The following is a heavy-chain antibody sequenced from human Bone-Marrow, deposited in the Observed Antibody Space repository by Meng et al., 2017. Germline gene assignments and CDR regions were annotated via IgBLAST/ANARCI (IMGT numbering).Heavy chain of an antibody. CDR1: GGTFSSYA. CDR2: IIPIFGTA. CDR3: ARVYEYSSSWYQRWFDP. Sequence: QGQLVECGAEVKKPGSSVKVSCKASGGTFSSYAISWVRQAPGQGLEWMGGIIPIFGTANYAQKFQGRVTITTDESTSTAYMELSSLRSEDTAVYYCARVYEYSSSWYQRWFDPWGQGTLVTVSS. J-gene: IGHJ5*02. V-gene: IGHV1-69*05. D-gene: IGHD6-13*01.